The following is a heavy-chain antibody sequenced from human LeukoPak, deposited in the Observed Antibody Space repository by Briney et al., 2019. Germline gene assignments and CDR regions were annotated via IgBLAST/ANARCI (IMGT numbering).Heavy chain of an antibody. CDR2: INPSGGST. CDR1: GYTFTSYY. J-gene: IGHJ6*02. Sequence: ASVKVSCKASGYTFTSYYMHWVRQAPGQGLEWMGIINPSGGSTSYAQKFQGRVTMTRDTSTSTVYMELSSLRSEDTAVYYCARDRVTYYYDSSFSYGMDVWGQGTTVTVSS. V-gene: IGHV1-46*01. CDR3: ARDRVTYYYDSSFSYGMDV. D-gene: IGHD3-22*01.